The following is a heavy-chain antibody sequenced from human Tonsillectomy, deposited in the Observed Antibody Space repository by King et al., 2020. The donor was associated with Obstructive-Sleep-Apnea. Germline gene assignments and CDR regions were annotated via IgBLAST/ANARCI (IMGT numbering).Heavy chain of an antibody. V-gene: IGHV4-59*08. J-gene: IGHJ4*02. CDR2: LYYIGNT. CDR3: ARHRGVEDYRGYGDYFDY. Sequence: VQLQESGPGLVKPSETLSLTCRVSGGSISNYYWSWIRQPPGKGLEWIGYLYYIGNTNFNPSLKSRVTISADTSKIQFSLRLSSATAAATAVYYCARHRGVEDYRGYGDYFDYWGQGTLVTVSS. D-gene: IGHD5-12*01. CDR1: GGSISNYY.